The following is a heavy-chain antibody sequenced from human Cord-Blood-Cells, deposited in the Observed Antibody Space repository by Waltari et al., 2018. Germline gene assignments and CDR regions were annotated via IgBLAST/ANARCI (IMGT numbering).Heavy chain of an antibody. D-gene: IGHD3-10*01. CDR2: INPNPGNP. J-gene: IGHJ1*01. CDR3: ASYMVRGVIMRTLAFQH. V-gene: IGHV7-4-1*02. CDR1: GYTFTSYA. Sequence: QVQLVQSGSELKKPGASVKVSCKASGYTFTSYAMNWVRQAPGQGLEWMGWINPNPGNPTYAHGFTGRFVFSLDTSVSTAYLQISSLKAEDTAVYYCASYMVRGVIMRTLAFQHWGQGTLVTVSS.